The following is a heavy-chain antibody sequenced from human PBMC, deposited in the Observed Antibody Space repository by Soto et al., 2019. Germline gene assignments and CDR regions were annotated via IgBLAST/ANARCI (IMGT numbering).Heavy chain of an antibody. J-gene: IGHJ4*02. CDR1: GFTFSRYW. D-gene: IGHD5-12*01. CDR3: VREGGYSGYLDN. CDR2: SSSDGSWT. Sequence: EVQLVESGGGLVQPGGSLRLSCGASGFTFSRYWMHWVRQVPGKGLVGVSRSSSDGSWTGYAESVKGRFTISRDNDRNTIYLQMTRLRAGDTAVYYGVREGGYSGYLDNWGQGTQVTVSS. V-gene: IGHV3-74*01.